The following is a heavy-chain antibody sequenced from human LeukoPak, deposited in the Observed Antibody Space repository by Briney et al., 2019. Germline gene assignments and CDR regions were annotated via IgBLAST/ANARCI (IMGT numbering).Heavy chain of an antibody. Sequence: GGSLRLSCAASGFTFSDSYMTWIRQAPGKGLEWVSFISNTGDSIYYADSVKGRFTTSRDNAKSSLSLQMNSLRAEDTAVYYCGRGHWGLDYWGQGALVIVSS. D-gene: IGHD7-27*01. CDR1: GFTFSDSY. V-gene: IGHV3-11*04. CDR3: GRGHWGLDY. CDR2: ISNTGDSI. J-gene: IGHJ4*02.